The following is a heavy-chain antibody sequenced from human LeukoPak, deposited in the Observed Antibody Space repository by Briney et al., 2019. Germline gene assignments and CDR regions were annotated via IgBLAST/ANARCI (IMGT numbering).Heavy chain of an antibody. CDR3: ARPHFDSSGYEFDY. J-gene: IGHJ4*02. CDR2: IYPGDSDT. V-gene: IGHV5-51*01. D-gene: IGHD3-22*01. CDR1: GYSFTTYW. Sequence: GESLRISCKGSGYSFTTYWIGWERQMPGKGLEWMGIIYPGDSDTRYSPSFQGQVTISADKSLRTAYLQWSSLKASDTAMYYCARPHFDSSGYEFDYWGQGTLVTVSS.